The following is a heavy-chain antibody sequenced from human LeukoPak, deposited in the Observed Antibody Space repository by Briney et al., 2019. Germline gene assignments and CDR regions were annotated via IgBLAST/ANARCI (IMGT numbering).Heavy chain of an antibody. V-gene: IGHV3-23*01. CDR2: ISGSGDTT. CDR1: GFIFSNYE. CDR3: AKDRGY. Sequence: GGSLRLSCAASGFIFSNYEMNWVRQAPGEGLEWVSAISGSGDTTYYADSVRGRFTISRDNSKNTLYLQLSSLRAEDTAIYYCAKDRGYWGRGTLVTVSS. J-gene: IGHJ4*02.